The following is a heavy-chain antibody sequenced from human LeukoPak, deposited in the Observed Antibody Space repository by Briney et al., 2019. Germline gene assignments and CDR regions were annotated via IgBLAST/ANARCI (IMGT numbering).Heavy chain of an antibody. CDR3: ARDRQGGYYDSSGTGY. CDR1: GYTFTSYA. Sequence: SVKVSCKASGYTFTSYAISWVRQAPGQGLEWMGGIIPIFGTANYAQKLQGRVTITTDESTSTAYMELSSLRSEDTAVYYCARDRQGGYYDSSGTGYWGQGTLVTVSS. D-gene: IGHD3-22*01. CDR2: IIPIFGTA. V-gene: IGHV1-69*05. J-gene: IGHJ4*02.